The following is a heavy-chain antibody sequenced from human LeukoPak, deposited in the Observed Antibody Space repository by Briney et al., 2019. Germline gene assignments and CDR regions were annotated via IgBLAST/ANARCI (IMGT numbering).Heavy chain of an antibody. J-gene: IGHJ4*02. CDR2: INPNSGCT. CDR3: ARDGPRTVTGIDY. V-gene: IGHV1-2*02. CDR1: GYTFTCYY. Sequence: ASVKVSCKASGYTFTCYYMHWVRQAPGQGLEWMGWINPNSGCTNYAQKFQGRVTMTRDTSISTAYMELSRLRSDDTAVYYCARDGPRTVTGIDYWGQGTLVTVSS. D-gene: IGHD4-17*01.